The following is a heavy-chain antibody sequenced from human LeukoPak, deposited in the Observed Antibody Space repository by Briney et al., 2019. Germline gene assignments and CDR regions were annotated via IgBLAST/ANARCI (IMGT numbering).Heavy chain of an antibody. J-gene: IGHJ3*01. D-gene: IGHD1-1*01. CDR3: ARDRIGRLHSAFDV. CDR2: ISTKGSHI. V-gene: IGHV3-21*06. CDR1: GFTFSSFS. Sequence: GGSLRLSCTASGFTFSSFSMNWVRQAPGKGLEWVSCISTKGSHIYYADSIKGRFTISRDNAENSVYLQMNSLRLEDTAVYFCARDRIGRLHSAFDVWGQGTTVTVSS.